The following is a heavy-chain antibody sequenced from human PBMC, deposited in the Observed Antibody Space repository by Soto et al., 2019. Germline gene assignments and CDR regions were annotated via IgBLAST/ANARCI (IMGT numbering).Heavy chain of an antibody. CDR3: ARDRGYCSGGSCYKEYYFDY. V-gene: IGHV4-59*01. Sequence: SETLSLTCTVSGGSISSYYWSWIRQPPGKGLEWIGYIYYSGSTNYNPSLKSRVTISVDTSKNQFSLKLSSVTAADTDVYYCARDRGYCSGGSCYKEYYFDYWGQGTLVTVS. J-gene: IGHJ4*02. D-gene: IGHD2-15*01. CDR1: GGSISSYY. CDR2: IYYSGST.